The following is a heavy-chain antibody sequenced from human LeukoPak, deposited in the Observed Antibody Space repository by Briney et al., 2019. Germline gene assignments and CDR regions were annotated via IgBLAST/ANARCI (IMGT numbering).Heavy chain of an antibody. V-gene: IGHV3-53*01. J-gene: IGHJ4*02. CDR1: GFTVSSNY. CDR2: IYSGGST. D-gene: IGHD2-21*02. Sequence: GGSLRLPCAASGFTVSSNYMSWVRQAPGKGLECVSVIYSGGSTYYADSVKGRFTISRDNSKNTLYLQMDSLRAEDTAVYYCVVVVTDYYYFDYWGRGTLVTVSS. CDR3: VVVVTDYYYFDY.